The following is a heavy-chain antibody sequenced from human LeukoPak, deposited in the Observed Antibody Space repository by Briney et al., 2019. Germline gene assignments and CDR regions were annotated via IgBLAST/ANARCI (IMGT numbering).Heavy chain of an antibody. V-gene: IGHV4-4*02. Sequence: SETLSLTCGVSGGSITNTNYWTWVRQPPGKVLEWIGEVNLQGSTNYNPSLMGRVAIAVDTSENHISLQLTSVTAADTAVYYCARELTLPSVLKRSGSYLDYWGQGTLVTVSS. CDR2: VNLQGST. J-gene: IGHJ4*02. CDR1: GGSITNTNY. CDR3: ARELTLPSVLKRSGSYLDY. D-gene: IGHD3-10*01.